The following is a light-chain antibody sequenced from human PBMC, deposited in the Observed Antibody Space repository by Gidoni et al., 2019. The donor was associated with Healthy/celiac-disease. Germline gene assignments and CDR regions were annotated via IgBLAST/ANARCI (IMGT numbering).Light chain of an antibody. Sequence: EIVMTQSPATLSVSPGERATLSCRASQSVSSNLAWYQQQPGQAPRLLIYGASTRATGIPARFRGSGSGTEFTLPISSLQSEDFAVYYCQQYNNWRTFGQGTKVEIK. V-gene: IGKV3-15*01. CDR3: QQYNNWRT. J-gene: IGKJ1*01. CDR2: GAS. CDR1: QSVSSN.